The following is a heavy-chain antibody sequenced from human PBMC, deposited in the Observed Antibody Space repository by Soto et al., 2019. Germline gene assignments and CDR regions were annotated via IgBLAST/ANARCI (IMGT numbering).Heavy chain of an antibody. Sequence: ASVQVSCKASGYTFTGYYMHWVGQAPGQGLERMGWINPNSGGTNYAHKFQGWVTMNRDTSISTAYMELSRLRSDDTAVYYCSRAYFDSSGYYRPYYYYGMDVWGQGTTVTVSS. J-gene: IGHJ6*02. CDR1: GYTFTGYY. V-gene: IGHV1-2*04. D-gene: IGHD3-22*01. CDR2: INPNSGGT. CDR3: SRAYFDSSGYYRPYYYYGMDV.